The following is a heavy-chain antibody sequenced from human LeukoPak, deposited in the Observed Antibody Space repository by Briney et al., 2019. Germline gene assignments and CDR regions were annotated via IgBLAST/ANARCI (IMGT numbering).Heavy chain of an antibody. CDR1: GYSFNTYW. CDR3: ARHPVAGSWPNWFDA. V-gene: IGHV5-51*01. J-gene: IGHJ5*02. CDR2: IYPADSDT. Sequence: GASLQISCKCSGYSFNTYWIGWVRQLPGKGLEWMGIIYPADSDTRYSPSFQGHVTISADKSISTAYLQWSNLKASDTAMYYCARHPVAGSWPNWFDAWGQGTLVTVSS. D-gene: IGHD6-13*01.